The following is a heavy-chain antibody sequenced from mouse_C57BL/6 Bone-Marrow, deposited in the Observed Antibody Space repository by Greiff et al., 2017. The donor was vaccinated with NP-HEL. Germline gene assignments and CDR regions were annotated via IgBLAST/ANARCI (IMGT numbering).Heavy chain of an antibody. CDR2: INPYNGGT. J-gene: IGHJ1*03. CDR1: GYTFTDYY. D-gene: IGHD1-1*01. Sequence: VQLQQSGPVLVKPGASVKMSCKASGYTFTDYYMNWVKQSHGKSLEWIGVINPYNGGTSYNQKFKGKATLTVDKSSSTAYMELNSLTSEDSAVYYCATTVVARHWYFDVWGTGTTVTVSS. V-gene: IGHV1-19*01. CDR3: ATTVVARHWYFDV.